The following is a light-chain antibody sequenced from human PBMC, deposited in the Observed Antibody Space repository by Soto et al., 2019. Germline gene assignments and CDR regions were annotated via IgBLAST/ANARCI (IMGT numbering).Light chain of an antibody. CDR1: TGAVTSDYY. J-gene: IGLJ3*02. CDR3: LLYHGAAQV. V-gene: IGLV7-43*01. Sequence: VVTQEPSLTVSPGGTVTLTCASSTGAVTSDYYPNWLQQKPGQAPRSLIHSTYTRHFWTPARFSGSLLGGKAALTVSDVQPEDEADYYCLLYHGAAQVFGGGTKVTVL. CDR2: STY.